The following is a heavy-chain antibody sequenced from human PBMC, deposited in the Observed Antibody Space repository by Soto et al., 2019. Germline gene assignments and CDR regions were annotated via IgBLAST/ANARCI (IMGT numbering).Heavy chain of an antibody. CDR2: INAGNGNT. CDR3: ARDTMVALDY. D-gene: IGHD2-15*01. V-gene: IGHV1-3*05. Sequence: QVQLVQSGAEEKKPGASVKVSCKASGYTFTSYAMHWVRQAPGQRLEWMGWINAGNGNTKYSQKFXGXVXIXXDTSASTAYMELSSLRSEDTAVYYCARDTMVALDYWGQGTLVTVSS. J-gene: IGHJ4*02. CDR1: GYTFTSYA.